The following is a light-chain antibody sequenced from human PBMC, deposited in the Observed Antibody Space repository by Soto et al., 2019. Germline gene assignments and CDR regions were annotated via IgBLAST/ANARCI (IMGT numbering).Light chain of an antibody. V-gene: IGKV3-11*01. CDR2: DAS. CDR3: QQRSNWYT. Sequence: EIVLTQSPATLSLSPGERATLSCRASQSVSSYLAWYQQKPGQAPWLLIYDASNRATGIPARFSGSGSGTDFTLTISSLEPEDFAVYYCQQRSNWYTFGQGTKLEIK. J-gene: IGKJ2*01. CDR1: QSVSSY.